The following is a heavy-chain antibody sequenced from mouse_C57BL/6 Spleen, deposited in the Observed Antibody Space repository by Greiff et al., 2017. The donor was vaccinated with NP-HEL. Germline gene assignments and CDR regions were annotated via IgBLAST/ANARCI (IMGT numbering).Heavy chain of an antibody. J-gene: IGHJ2*01. V-gene: IGHV1-55*01. Sequence: QVQLQQPGAELVKPGASVKMSCKASGYTFTSYWITWVKQRPGQGLEWIGDIYPGSGSTNYNEKFKSKATLTVDTSSSTAYMQLSSLTSEDSAVYDCARDSSGYVYFDYWGQGTTLTVSS. CDR2: IYPGSGST. CDR3: ARDSSGYVYFDY. D-gene: IGHD3-2*02. CDR1: GYTFTSYW.